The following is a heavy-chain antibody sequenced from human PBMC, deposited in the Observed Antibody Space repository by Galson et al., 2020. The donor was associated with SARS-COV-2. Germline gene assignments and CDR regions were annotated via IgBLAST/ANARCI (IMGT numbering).Heavy chain of an antibody. Sequence: GGSLRLSCAASGFTFSSYAMHWVRQAPGKGLEWVAVISYDGSNKYYADSVKGRFTISRDNSKNTLYLQMNSLRAEDTAVYYCARASSGSYLNWFDPLGQGTLVTVSS. D-gene: IGHD1-26*01. CDR2: ISYDGSNK. CDR1: GFTFSSYA. CDR3: ARASSGSYLNWFDP. J-gene: IGHJ5*02. V-gene: IGHV3-30-3*01.